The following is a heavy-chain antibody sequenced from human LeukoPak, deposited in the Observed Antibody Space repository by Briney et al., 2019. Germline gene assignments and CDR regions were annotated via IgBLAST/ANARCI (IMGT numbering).Heavy chain of an antibody. D-gene: IGHD2-15*01. CDR3: ARVPGYCSGGSCYSAYFDY. V-gene: IGHV3-48*02. CDR1: GFTFISYN. Sequence: PGGSLRLSCAASGFTFISYNMNWVRQAPGKGLEWVSYISTSSNTVYYAGSVKGRFTISRDNAKNSLYLQMNSLRDEDTAVYYCARVPGYCSGGSCYSAYFDYWGLGTLVTVSS. J-gene: IGHJ4*02. CDR2: ISTSSNTV.